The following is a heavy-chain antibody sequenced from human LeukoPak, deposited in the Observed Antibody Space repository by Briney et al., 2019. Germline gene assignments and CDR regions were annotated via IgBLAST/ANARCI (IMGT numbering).Heavy chain of an antibody. J-gene: IGHJ4*02. CDR3: ARGSTYYYDSSGYNHLDY. CDR1: GGSISSYY. V-gene: IGHV4-59*01. D-gene: IGHD3-22*01. Sequence: SETLSLTCTVSGGSISSYYWGWIRQPPGKGLEWIGYIYYSGSTNYNPSLKSRVTISVDTSKNQFSLKLSSVTAADTAVYYCARGSTYYYDSSGYNHLDYWGQGTLVTVSS. CDR2: IYYSGST.